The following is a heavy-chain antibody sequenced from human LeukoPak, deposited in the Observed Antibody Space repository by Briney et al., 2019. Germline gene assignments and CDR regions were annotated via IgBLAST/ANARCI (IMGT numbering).Heavy chain of an antibody. J-gene: IGHJ4*02. Sequence: PGGSLRLSCTASGFTFGDYAMSWVRQAPGKGLEWVGFIRSKAYGGTTEYAASVKGRFTISRDDSKSIAYLQMNSLKTEDTAVYYCTSFSVQLERRSGYWGQGTLVTVSS. CDR3: TSFSVQLERRSGY. CDR1: GFTFGDYA. V-gene: IGHV3-49*04. D-gene: IGHD1-1*01. CDR2: IRSKAYGGTT.